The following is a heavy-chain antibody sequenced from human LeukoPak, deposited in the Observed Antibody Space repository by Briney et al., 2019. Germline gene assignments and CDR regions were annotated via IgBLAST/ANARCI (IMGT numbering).Heavy chain of an antibody. CDR1: GFTFSNYW. CDR2: IKQDGSEK. D-gene: IGHD3-10*02. CDR3: AELGITMIGGV. V-gene: IGHV3-7*01. J-gene: IGHJ6*04. Sequence: GGSLRLSCAASGFTFSNYWMSWVRQAPGKGLEWVANIKQDGSEKYYVDSVKGRFTISRDNAKNSLYLQMNSLRAEDTAVYYCAELGITMIGGVWGKGTTVTTSS.